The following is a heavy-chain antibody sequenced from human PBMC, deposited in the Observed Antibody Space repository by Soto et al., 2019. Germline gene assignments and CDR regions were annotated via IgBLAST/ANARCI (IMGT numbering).Heavy chain of an antibody. CDR1: GFTFINAW. Sequence: EVQLVESGGGLVEPGGSLRLSCAASGFTFINAWMNWVRQAPGKGLEWVGRIKSNTDGGTTDYAATVKGRLTISRDDSKSTLYLQVNRLKSGDTAVYYCTTDLAYSSGWYSWGQGTLVNVSS. J-gene: IGHJ4*02. CDR3: TTDLAYSSGWYS. CDR2: IKSNTDGGTT. D-gene: IGHD6-13*01. V-gene: IGHV3-15*07.